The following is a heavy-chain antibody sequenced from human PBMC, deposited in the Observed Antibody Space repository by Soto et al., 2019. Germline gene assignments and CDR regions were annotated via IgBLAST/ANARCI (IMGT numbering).Heavy chain of an antibody. J-gene: IGHJ4*02. CDR1: GDSISSTTYY. CDR3: TRHRSVLLSSVSDF. Sequence: QVQLQASGPGQVKPSENLSLTCTVSGDSISSTTYYWGWIRQTPGEGLEWIGSNNFRDDPDYNPSRQSRVNISVDSSRSQFSLQLTSMTVADTAVYYGTRHRSVLLSSVSDFWCQGTLVTVSS. D-gene: IGHD6-19*01. CDR2: NNFRDDP. V-gene: IGHV4-39*01.